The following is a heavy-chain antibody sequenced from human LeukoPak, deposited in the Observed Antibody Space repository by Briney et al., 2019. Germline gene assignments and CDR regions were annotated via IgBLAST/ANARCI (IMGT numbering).Heavy chain of an antibody. D-gene: IGHD5-12*01. CDR2: IYYSGST. CDR1: GGSISSYY. J-gene: IGHJ4*02. Sequence: PSETLSLTCTVSGGSISSYYWSWIRQPPGKGLEWIGYIYYSGSTNYNPSLKSRVTISVDTSKNQFSLKLSSVTAADTAVYYCARGRSGYDYYYFDYWGQRTLVTVSS. CDR3: ARGRSGYDYYYFDY. V-gene: IGHV4-59*01.